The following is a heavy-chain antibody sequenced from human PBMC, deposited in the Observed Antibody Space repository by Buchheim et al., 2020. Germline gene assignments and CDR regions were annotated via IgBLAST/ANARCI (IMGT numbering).Heavy chain of an antibody. V-gene: IGHV3-30-3*01. J-gene: IGHJ4*02. CDR2: ISYDGSNK. CDR1: GFTFSSYA. D-gene: IGHD7-27*01. Sequence: QVQLVESGGGVVQPGRSLRLSCAASGFTFSSYAMHWVRQAPGKGLERVAVISYDGSNKYYADSVKGRFTISRDNSKNTLYLQMNSLRAEDTAVYYCARDWGPHNWGGGAPINYWGQGTL. CDR3: ARDWGPHNWGGGAPINY.